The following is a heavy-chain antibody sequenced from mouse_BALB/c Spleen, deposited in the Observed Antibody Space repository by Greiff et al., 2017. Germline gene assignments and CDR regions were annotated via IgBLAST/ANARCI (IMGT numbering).Heavy chain of an antibody. V-gene: IGHV14-1*02. D-gene: IGHD2-2*01. J-gene: IGHJ4*01. Sequence: EVQLVESGAELVRPGALVKLSCKASGFNIKDYYMHWVKQRPEQGLEWIGWIDPENGNTIYDPKFQGKASITADTSSNTAYLQLSSLTSEDTAVYYCARLWLRRAMDDWGQGTSVTVSS. CDR1: GFNIKDYY. CDR2: IDPENGNT. CDR3: ARLWLRRAMDD.